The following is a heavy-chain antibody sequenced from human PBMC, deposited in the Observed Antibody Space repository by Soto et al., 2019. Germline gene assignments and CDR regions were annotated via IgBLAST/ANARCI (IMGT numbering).Heavy chain of an antibody. CDR1: GFTFSSYA. CDR3: AREGYYYYYYGMDV. J-gene: IGHJ6*02. Sequence: QVQLVESGGGVVQPGRSLRLSCAASGFTFSSYAMHWVRQAPGKGLEWVAVISYDGSNKYYADSVKGRFTISRDNSKNTRYLQMNSLRAEDTAVYYCAREGYYYYYYGMDVWGQGTTVTVSS. V-gene: IGHV3-30-3*01. CDR2: ISYDGSNK.